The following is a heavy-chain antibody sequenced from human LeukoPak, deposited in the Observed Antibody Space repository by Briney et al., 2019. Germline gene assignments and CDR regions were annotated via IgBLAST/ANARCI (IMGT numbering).Heavy chain of an antibody. CDR2: IYKDGKI. V-gene: IGHV3-53*01. J-gene: IGHJ4*02. CDR1: GVTVSSTY. CDR3: ATVRGSGYDSSGYYYNFDY. D-gene: IGHD3-22*01. Sequence: GGSLRLSCAASGVTVSSTYMSWVRQAPGKGLEWVSVIYKDGKIYYIDSVKGRFTISRDTSKNTLYLQMNSLRVEDTAVYYCATVRGSGYDSSGYYYNFDYWGQGTLVTVSS.